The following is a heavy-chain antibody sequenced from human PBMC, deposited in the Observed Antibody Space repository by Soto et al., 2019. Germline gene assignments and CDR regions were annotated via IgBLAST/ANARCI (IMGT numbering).Heavy chain of an antibody. CDR3: ASRSSGWYFDY. V-gene: IGHV3-23*01. Sequence: GKGLEWVSVISGSGDSTYYADSVKGRFTISRGNSKNTLYLQMNSLRAEDTAVYYCASRSSGWYFDYWGQRTLVTVS. J-gene: IGHJ4*02. D-gene: IGHD6-19*01. CDR2: ISGSGDST.